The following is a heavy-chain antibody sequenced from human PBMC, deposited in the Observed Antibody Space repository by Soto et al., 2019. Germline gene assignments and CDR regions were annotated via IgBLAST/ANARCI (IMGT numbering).Heavy chain of an antibody. CDR3: AREMATITEIDY. D-gene: IGHD5-12*01. CDR2: ISWSNSTV. V-gene: IGHV3-48*02. J-gene: IGHJ4*02. CDR1: GFTFSTYS. Sequence: GGSLRLSCVVSGFTFSTYSMNWVRQAPGRGLEWVSYISWSNSTVYYADSVKGRFIISRDNAKNSLYLQMNSLRDEDTAVYYCAREMATITEIDYWGQGTLVTVSS.